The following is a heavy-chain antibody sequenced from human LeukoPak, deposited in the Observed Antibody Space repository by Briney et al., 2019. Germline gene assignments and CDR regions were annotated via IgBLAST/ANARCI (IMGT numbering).Heavy chain of an antibody. CDR2: IYYSGST. D-gene: IGHD3-10*01. V-gene: IGHV4-59*08. J-gene: IGHJ4*02. Sequence: SETLSLTCTVSGGSISNYYWSWIRQPPGKGLEWIGYIYYSGSTNYNPSLKSRVTISVDTSKNQFSLKLSSVTAADTAVYYCAGLDYGSGSYPFDYWGQGTLVIVSS. CDR3: AGLDYGSGSYPFDY. CDR1: GGSISNYY.